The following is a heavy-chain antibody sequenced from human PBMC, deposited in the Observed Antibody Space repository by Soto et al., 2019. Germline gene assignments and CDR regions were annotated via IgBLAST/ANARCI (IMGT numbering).Heavy chain of an antibody. Sequence: GASVKVSCKASGGTFSSYAISWVRQAPGKGLKWMGGIIPIFGTANYAQKFQGRVTITADEYTSTAYMELSSLRSEDTAVYYWSRVTCVTTVTLSFDPWGQGTLVTVSS. J-gene: IGHJ5*02. CDR3: SRVTCVTTVTLSFDP. CDR1: GGTFSSYA. D-gene: IGHD4-17*01. CDR2: IIPIFGTA. V-gene: IGHV1-69*13.